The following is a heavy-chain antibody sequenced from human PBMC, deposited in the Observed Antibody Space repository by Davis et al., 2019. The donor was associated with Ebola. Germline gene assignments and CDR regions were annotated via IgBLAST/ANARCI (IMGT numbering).Heavy chain of an antibody. J-gene: IGHJ4*02. CDR1: GFTFSSYV. CDR2: ITGSSDLT. V-gene: IGHV3-23*01. D-gene: IGHD1-20*01. CDR3: ARGPEYNSDSKVYLFDS. Sequence: GESLKISCAASGFTFSSYVITWVRQAPGKGPEWVSGITGSSDLTTYADSVKGRFTISRDNSKNTLSLQMDSLRAEDTAVFYCARGPEYNSDSKVYLFDSWGEGTLVTVSS.